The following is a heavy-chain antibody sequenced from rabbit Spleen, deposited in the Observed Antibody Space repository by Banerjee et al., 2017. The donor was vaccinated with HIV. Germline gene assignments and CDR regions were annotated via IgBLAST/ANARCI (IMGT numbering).Heavy chain of an antibody. CDR3: TRDDGSGHYIDGYFNL. D-gene: IGHD1-1*01. J-gene: IGHJ4*01. CDR1: GFSFSSGYD. V-gene: IGHV1S45*01. CDR2: IYTGNGKN. Sequence: QEQLVESGGGRVKPGASLTLICTASGFSFSSGYDMSWVRQAPGKGLEWIGFIYTGNGKNYYANWAKGRFTISKTSSTTVTLQVTSLTAADTATYFCTRDDGSGHYIDGYFNLWGPGTLVTVS.